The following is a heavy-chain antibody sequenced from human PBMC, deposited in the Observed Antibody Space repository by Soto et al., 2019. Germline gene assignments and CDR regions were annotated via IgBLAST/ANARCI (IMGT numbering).Heavy chain of an antibody. D-gene: IGHD6-13*01. CDR2: ISGYNGNT. V-gene: IGHV1-18*01. CDR3: ARGNIAAAFFDY. J-gene: IGHJ4*02. Sequence: ASVKVSCKASGYTFTSYAITWVRQAPGQGLEWMGWISGYNGNTDYPEKVQNRVTLTTDTSTSTAYMELRSLRSDDTAVYYCARGNIAAAFFDYWGQGTLVTVSS. CDR1: GYTFTSYA.